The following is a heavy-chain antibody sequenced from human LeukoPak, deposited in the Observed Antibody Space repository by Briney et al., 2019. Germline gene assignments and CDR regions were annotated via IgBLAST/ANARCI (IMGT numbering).Heavy chain of an antibody. Sequence: PSETLSLTCTVSGDSISNYYWSWIRQPPGKGLEWIGYIYYSGSTNYNPSLKSRVTISLDTSKNQFSLKLSSVTAADTAVYYCARQYYDSSGYYGPDAFDIWGQGTMVTVSS. V-gene: IGHV4-59*08. J-gene: IGHJ3*02. D-gene: IGHD3-22*01. CDR2: IYYSGST. CDR3: ARQYYDSSGYYGPDAFDI. CDR1: GDSISNYY.